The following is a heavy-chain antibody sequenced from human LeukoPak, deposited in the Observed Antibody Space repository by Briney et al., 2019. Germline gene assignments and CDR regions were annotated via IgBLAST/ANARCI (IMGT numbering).Heavy chain of an antibody. CDR2: ISGSGGST. CDR3: AKAPFSGSFGYFQH. J-gene: IGHJ1*01. D-gene: IGHD3-10*01. Sequence: PGGSLRLACAASGFTFSSYAMSWVRQAPGKGLEWVSAISGSGGSTYYADSVKGRFTISRDNSKNTLYLQMNSLRAEDTAVYYCAKAPFSGSFGYFQHGGRGTLVTVSS. V-gene: IGHV3-23*01. CDR1: GFTFSSYA.